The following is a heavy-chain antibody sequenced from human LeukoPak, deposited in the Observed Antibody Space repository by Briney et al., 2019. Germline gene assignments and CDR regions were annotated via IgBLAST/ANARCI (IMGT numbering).Heavy chain of an antibody. CDR3: AREARYNYGVYYYYYMDV. CDR2: ISSSGTSI. V-gene: IGHV3-11*04. CDR1: GFTFSDYY. Sequence: GGSLRLSCAASGFTFSDYYMTWIRQAPGKGLEWVSYISSSGTSIYYTDSVRGRFTISRDNAKNSLYLQMTSLRAEDTALYYCAREARYNYGVYYYYYMDVWGKGTTVTVSS. D-gene: IGHD5-18*01. J-gene: IGHJ6*03.